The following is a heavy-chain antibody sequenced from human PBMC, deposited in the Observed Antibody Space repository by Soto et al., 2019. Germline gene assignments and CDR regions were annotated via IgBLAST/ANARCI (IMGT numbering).Heavy chain of an antibody. J-gene: IGHJ4*02. Sequence: RASVKVSFKASGFTFTSSAVQWVRQARGQRLEWIGWIVVGSGNTNYAQKFQERVTITRDMSTSTAYMELSSLRSEDTAVYYCAAPSMVRGVILADYWGQGTLVTVSS. CDR1: GFTFTSSA. V-gene: IGHV1-58*01. D-gene: IGHD3-10*01. CDR2: IVVGSGNT. CDR3: AAPSMVRGVILADY.